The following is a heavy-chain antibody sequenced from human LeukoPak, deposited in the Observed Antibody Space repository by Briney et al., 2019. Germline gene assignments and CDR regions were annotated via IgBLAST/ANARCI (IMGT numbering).Heavy chain of an antibody. CDR1: GFTFSSYA. D-gene: IGHD2-8*02. J-gene: IGHJ5*02. V-gene: IGHV3-23*01. CDR2: ISGSGGIT. Sequence: PGRSLRLSCAASGFTFSSYAMSWVRQAPGKGLEWVSSISGSGGITYYTDSVKGRFTISRDNSKNTLFLQMNSLRAEDTAVYYCAKDSGDTGGNWFDPWGQGTLVTVSS. CDR3: AKDSGDTGGNWFDP.